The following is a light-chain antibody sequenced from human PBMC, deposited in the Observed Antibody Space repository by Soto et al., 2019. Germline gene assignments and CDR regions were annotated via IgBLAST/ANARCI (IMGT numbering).Light chain of an antibody. CDR1: SSDVGGYKY. Sequence: QSALTQPRSVSGSPGQSVTISCTGTSSDVGGYKYVSWYQQHPGKAPKLMIYGVRKRPSGVPDRFSGSKSGNTASLTISGFQAEHEADYYRCSYAGRYSYVFGTGTKVTLL. CDR3: CSYAGRYSYV. J-gene: IGLJ1*01. CDR2: GVR. V-gene: IGLV2-11*01.